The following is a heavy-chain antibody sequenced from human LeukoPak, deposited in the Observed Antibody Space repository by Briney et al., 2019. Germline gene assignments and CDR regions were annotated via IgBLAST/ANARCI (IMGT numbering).Heavy chain of an antibody. D-gene: IGHD3-10*01. CDR3: ARDGSGSYYNARYYGMDV. Sequence: GRSLRLCCAASGFTFSSYAMHWVRQAPGKGLEWVAVISYDGSNKYYADSVKGRFTISRDNSKNTLYLQMNSLRAEDTAVYYCARDGSGSYYNARYYGMDVWGQGTTVTVSS. CDR1: GFTFSSYA. J-gene: IGHJ6*02. V-gene: IGHV3-30*04. CDR2: ISYDGSNK.